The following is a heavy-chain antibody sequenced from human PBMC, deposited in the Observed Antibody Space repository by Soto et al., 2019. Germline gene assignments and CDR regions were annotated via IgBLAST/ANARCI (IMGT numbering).Heavy chain of an antibody. V-gene: IGHV3-49*05. CDR3: TRVMITATTPHPYYGMDV. CDR1: GFTFGDYA. Sequence: EVQLVESGGGLVKPGRSLRLSGTASGFTFGDYAMSWFRQAPGKGLEWVGFIRSKAYGGTTEYAASVKGRFTISRDDSKSIAYLQMNSLKTEDTAVYYCTRVMITATTPHPYYGMDVWGQGTTVTVSS. D-gene: IGHD3-16*01. J-gene: IGHJ6*02. CDR2: IRSKAYGGTT.